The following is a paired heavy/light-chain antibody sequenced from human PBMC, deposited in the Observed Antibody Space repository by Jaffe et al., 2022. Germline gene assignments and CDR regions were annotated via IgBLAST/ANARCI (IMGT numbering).Light chain of an antibody. V-gene: IGKV1-39*01. Sequence: DIQMTQSPSSLSASVGDRVTITCRASQSISSYLNWYQQKPGKAPKLLIYAASSLQSGVPSRFSGSGSGTDFTLTISSLQPEDFATYYCQQSYSTPRGTFGQGTKVEIK. CDR1: QSISSY. CDR2: AAS. J-gene: IGKJ1*01. CDR3: QQSYSTPRGT.
Heavy chain of an antibody. J-gene: IGHJ3*02. CDR2: IYTSGST. CDR3: ARDKHYYDSSGYYGDAFDI. V-gene: IGHV4-61*02. CDR1: GGSISSGSYY. D-gene: IGHD3-22*01. Sequence: QVQLQESGPGLVKPSQTLSLTCTVSGGSISSGSYYWSWIRQPAGKGLEWIGRIYTSGSTNYNPSLKSRVTISVDTSKNQFSLKLSSVTAADTAVYYCARDKHYYDSSGYYGDAFDIWGQGTMVTVSS.